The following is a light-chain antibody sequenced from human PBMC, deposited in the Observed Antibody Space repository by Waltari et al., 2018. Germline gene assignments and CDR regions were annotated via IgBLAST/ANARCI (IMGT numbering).Light chain of an antibody. CDR1: SGHSSNI. Sequence: QLVLTQSPSASASLGASVKLTCTLSSGHSSNIIACLQQRPERGPRYLMKVNSDGSHYKGDDIPDRFSGSSSGAERYLTISSLQSEDEADYYCETGGHGTWVFGGGTKLTVL. CDR3: ETGGHGTWV. V-gene: IGLV4-69*01. J-gene: IGLJ3*02. CDR2: VNSDGSH.